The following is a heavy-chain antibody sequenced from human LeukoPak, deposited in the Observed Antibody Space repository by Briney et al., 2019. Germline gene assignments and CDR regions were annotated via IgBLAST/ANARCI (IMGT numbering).Heavy chain of an antibody. CDR3: ARTRRGGGKSYYYYYMDV. J-gene: IGHJ6*03. CDR2: IYHSGST. CDR1: GYSISSGYY. D-gene: IGHD4-23*01. Sequence: KPSETLSLTCTVSGYSISSGYYWGWIRQPPGKGLEWIGSIYHSGSTYYNPSLKSRVTISVDTSKNQFSLKLSSVTAADTAVYYCARTRRGGGKSYYYYYMDVWGKGTTVTVSS. V-gene: IGHV4-38-2*02.